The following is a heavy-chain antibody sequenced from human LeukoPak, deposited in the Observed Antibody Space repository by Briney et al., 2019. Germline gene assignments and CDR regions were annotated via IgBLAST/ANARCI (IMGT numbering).Heavy chain of an antibody. D-gene: IGHD1-7*01. CDR1: GGSISSYY. CDR2: IYTSGST. CDR3: ARVVNYINWFDP. V-gene: IGHV4-4*07. Sequence: PSETLSLTCTVSGGSISSYYWSCIRQPAGKGLEWIGRIYTSGSTNYNPSLKSRVTMSVDTSKNQFSLRLSSVTAADSAVYYCARVVNYINWFDPWGQGTLVTVSS. J-gene: IGHJ5*02.